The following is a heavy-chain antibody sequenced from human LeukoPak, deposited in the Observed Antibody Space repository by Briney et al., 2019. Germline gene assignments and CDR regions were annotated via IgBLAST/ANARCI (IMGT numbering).Heavy chain of an antibody. V-gene: IGHV4-59*12. CDR3: AREVHSSSWYREEYFDY. D-gene: IGHD6-13*01. Sequence: SETLSLTCTVSGGSISSYYWTWIRQPPGKGLEWIGNIYYSGRTNYNPSLKSRVTISLDTSKNQFSLKLSSVTAADTAVYYCAREVHSSSWYREEYFDYWGQGTLVTVSS. CDR2: IYYSGRT. CDR1: GGSISSYY. J-gene: IGHJ4*02.